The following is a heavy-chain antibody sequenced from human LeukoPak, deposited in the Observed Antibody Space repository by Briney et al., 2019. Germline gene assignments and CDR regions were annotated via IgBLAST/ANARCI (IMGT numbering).Heavy chain of an antibody. CDR1: GFTFSTYG. V-gene: IGHV3-23*01. CDR3: AKGNMITFGGVIVPYYFDY. J-gene: IGHJ4*02. D-gene: IGHD3-16*02. Sequence: GGSLRLSCEASGFTFSTYGMSWVRQAPGKGLEWVSAISGSGGITYYADSVKGRVTISRDNSKNTLYLQVNSLRVEDTAVYYCAKGNMITFGGVIVPYYFDYWGQGTLVTVSS. CDR2: ISGSGGIT.